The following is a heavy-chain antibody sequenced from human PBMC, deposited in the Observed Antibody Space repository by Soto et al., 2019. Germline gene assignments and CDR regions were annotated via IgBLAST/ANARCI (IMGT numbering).Heavy chain of an antibody. D-gene: IGHD3-10*01. J-gene: IGHJ6*02. Sequence: ASVKVSCKASGGTFSSYAISWVRQAPGQGLEWMGGIIPIFGTANCAQKFQGRVTITADESTSTAYMELSSLRSEDTAVYYCARSSYGSGSYYYYYYGMDVWGQGTTVTVSS. CDR3: ARSSYGSGSYYYYYYGMDV. CDR2: IIPIFGTA. V-gene: IGHV1-69*13. CDR1: GGTFSSYA.